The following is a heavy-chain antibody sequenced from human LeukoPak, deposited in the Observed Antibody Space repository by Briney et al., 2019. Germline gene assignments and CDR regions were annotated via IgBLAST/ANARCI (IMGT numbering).Heavy chain of an antibody. CDR1: GGSISSGDYY. CDR2: IYYSGST. CDR3: ARAGCSSTGCYLDY. Sequence: SETLSLTCTVSGGSISSGDYYWSWIRQPPGKGLEWIGYIYYSGSTYYNPSLKSRVTISVDTSKNQFSLKLSSVTAADTAVYYCARAGCSSTGCYLDYGGQGPLVTVPS. J-gene: IGHJ4*02. V-gene: IGHV4-30-4*01. D-gene: IGHD2-2*01.